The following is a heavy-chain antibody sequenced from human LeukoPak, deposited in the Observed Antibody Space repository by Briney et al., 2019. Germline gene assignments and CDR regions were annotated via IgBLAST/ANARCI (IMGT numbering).Heavy chain of an antibody. CDR2: ITGPGGST. V-gene: IGHV3-23*01. CDR3: AKDRRSAVDALDI. Sequence: GGSLRLSCAATGFSFSSYAMTWVRQAPGKGLEWVSSITGPGGSTYDADSMKGRFTISRDNSKNTLYLQINSLRAEDTAVYYCAKDRRSAVDALDIWGQGTMVTVSS. CDR1: GFSFSSYA. J-gene: IGHJ3*02.